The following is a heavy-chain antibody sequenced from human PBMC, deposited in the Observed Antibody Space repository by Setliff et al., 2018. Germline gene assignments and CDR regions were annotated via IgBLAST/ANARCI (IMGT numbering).Heavy chain of an antibody. CDR3: ARDSLWVREAKYYMVV. V-gene: IGHV4-59*12. J-gene: IGHJ6*03. CDR2: IYYSGST. CDR1: GGSISSYY. D-gene: IGHD3-10*01. Sequence: SETLSLTCTVSGGSISSYYWSWIRQPPGKGLEWIGYIYYSGSTNYNPSLKSRVTISVDTSKNQFSLKVTSVTAADTAVYYCARDSLWVREAKYYMVVWGKGTTVTVSS.